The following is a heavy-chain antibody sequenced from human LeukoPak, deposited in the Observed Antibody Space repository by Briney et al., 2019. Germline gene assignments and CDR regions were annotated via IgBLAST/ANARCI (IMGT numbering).Heavy chain of an antibody. J-gene: IGHJ4*02. V-gene: IGHV7-4-1*02. D-gene: IGHD7-27*01. CDR3: GTTANWGSPPFDY. CDR2: INTNTGNP. CDR1: GYTFTSYA. Sequence: ASVKVSCTASGYTFTSYAMNWVRQAPGQGLEWMGWINTNTGNPTYAQGFTGRFVFSLDTSVSTAYLQISSLKAEDTAVYYCGTTANWGSPPFDYWGQGTLVTVSS.